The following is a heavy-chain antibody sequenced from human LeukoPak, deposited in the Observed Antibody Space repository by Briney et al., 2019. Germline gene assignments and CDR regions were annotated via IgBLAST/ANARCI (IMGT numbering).Heavy chain of an antibody. V-gene: IGHV3-48*01. CDR2: ISRSSSTI. J-gene: IGHJ4*02. D-gene: IGHD3-22*01. CDR1: GFTSSSHS. Sequence: PGGSLRLSCAASGFTSSSHSMNWVRQAPGKGLEWVSYISRSSSTIYYADSVKGRFTISRDNAKNSLYLQMNSLRAEDTAVYYCAGTNYYDSSGYYSSFDYWGQGTLVTVSS. CDR3: AGTNYYDSSGYYSSFDY.